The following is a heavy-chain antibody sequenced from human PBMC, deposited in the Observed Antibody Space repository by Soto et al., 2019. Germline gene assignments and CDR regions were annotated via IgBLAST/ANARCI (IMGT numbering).Heavy chain of an antibody. D-gene: IGHD3-22*01. V-gene: IGHV3-73*01. CDR3: TRATYYYDSSGYYRNWFDP. Sequence: EVQLVESGGGLVQPGGSLKLSCAASGFTFSGSAMHWVRQASGKGLEWVGRIRSKANSYATAYAASVKGRFTISRDDSKNTAYLQMNSLKTEDTAVYYCTRATYYYDSSGYYRNWFDPWGQGTLVTVSS. CDR2: IRSKANSYAT. CDR1: GFTFSGSA. J-gene: IGHJ5*02.